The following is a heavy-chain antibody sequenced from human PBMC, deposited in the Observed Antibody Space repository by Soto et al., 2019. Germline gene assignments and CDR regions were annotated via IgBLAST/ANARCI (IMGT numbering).Heavy chain of an antibody. CDR3: MTDHGGW. CDR2: TYYRSKWYS. V-gene: IGHV6-1*01. Sequence: PSQTLSLTCAISGDSVSSNSAAWNWIRQSPSRGLEWLGRTYYRSKWYSDYAVSVKGRFTISRDNTKNSMYLQMNSLRVEDTAMYHCMTDHGGWWGPGTLVTVSS. CDR1: GDSVSSNSAA. J-gene: IGHJ4*02. D-gene: IGHD6-19*01.